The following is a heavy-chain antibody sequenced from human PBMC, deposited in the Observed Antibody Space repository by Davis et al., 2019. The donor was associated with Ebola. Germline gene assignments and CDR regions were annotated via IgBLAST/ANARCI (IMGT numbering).Heavy chain of an antibody. V-gene: IGHV3-23*01. CDR1: GFTFKRHW. CDR2: IGSPGQT. J-gene: IGHJ3*01. D-gene: IGHD2-8*01. CDR3: SKDQVHGNGNYDAFDV. Sequence: PGGSLRLSCTASGFTFKRHWMNWVRQAPGQGLEWVSTIGSPGQTFYADSVKGRFTISRDDSKNTLYLQMNSLRAEDTAVYYCSKDQVHGNGNYDAFDVWGQGTMVTVSS.